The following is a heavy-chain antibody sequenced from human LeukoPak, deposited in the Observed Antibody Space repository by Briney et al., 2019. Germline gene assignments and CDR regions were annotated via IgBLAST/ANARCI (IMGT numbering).Heavy chain of an antibody. D-gene: IGHD2-15*01. Sequence: SETLSHTCTVSGGSISRYYWSWIRQPPGKGLEWIGYIYYSGSTNYNPSLKSRVTISVDTSKNQFSLKLSSVTAADTAVYYCARLEGKVAASNCFDPWGQGTLVTDSS. J-gene: IGHJ5*02. V-gene: IGHV4-59*08. CDR3: ARLEGKVAASNCFDP. CDR2: IYYSGST. CDR1: GGSISRYY.